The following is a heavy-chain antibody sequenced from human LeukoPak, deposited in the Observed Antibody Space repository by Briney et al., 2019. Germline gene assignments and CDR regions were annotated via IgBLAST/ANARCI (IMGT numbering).Heavy chain of an antibody. CDR1: GFTFSSYW. CDR2: IKQDGSEK. Sequence: GGSLRLSCAASGFTFSSYWMSWVRQAPGKGLEWVANIKQDGSEKYYVDSVKGRFTISRDNAKNSLYLQMNSLRAEDTAVYYCARDHRILTGSGVLDYWGQGTLVTVSS. V-gene: IGHV3-7*01. D-gene: IGHD3-9*01. J-gene: IGHJ4*02. CDR3: ARDHRILTGSGVLDY.